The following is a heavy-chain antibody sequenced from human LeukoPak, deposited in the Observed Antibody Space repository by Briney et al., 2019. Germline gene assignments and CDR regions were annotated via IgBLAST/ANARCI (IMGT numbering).Heavy chain of an antibody. V-gene: IGHV3-30*02. Sequence: GGSLRLSCAASGFTFSGYGMHWVRQAPGKGLEWVTFIRYDGSNTYYADSVKGRSTISRDNSKNTLYLQMNSLRAEDTAVYYCAKESGPHTAMVVHYYFDYWGQGTLVTVSS. CDR2: IRYDGSNT. CDR3: AKESGPHTAMVVHYYFDY. CDR1: GFTFSGYG. J-gene: IGHJ4*02. D-gene: IGHD5-18*01.